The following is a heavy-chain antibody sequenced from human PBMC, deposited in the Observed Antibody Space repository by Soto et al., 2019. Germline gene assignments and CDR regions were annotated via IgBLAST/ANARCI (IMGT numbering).Heavy chain of an antibody. J-gene: IGHJ5*02. CDR2: IIPIFGTA. V-gene: IGHV1-69*01. CDR3: ARGRGWSTPRNWFDP. D-gene: IGHD5-12*01. Sequence: QVQLVQSGAEVKKPGSSVKVSCKASGGTFSSYAISWVRQAPGQGLEWMGGIIPIFGTANYAQKFQGRVTVTADESTSTAYMELGSRRSEDTAVYYCARGRGWSTPRNWFDPWGQGTLVSVSS. CDR1: GGTFSSYA.